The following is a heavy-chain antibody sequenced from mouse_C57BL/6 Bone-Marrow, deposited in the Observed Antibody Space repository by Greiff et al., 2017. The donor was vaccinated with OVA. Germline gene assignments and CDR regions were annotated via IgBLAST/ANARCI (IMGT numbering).Heavy chain of an antibody. D-gene: IGHD1-1*01. Sequence: QVQLQQPGAELVRPGTSVKLSCKASGYTFTSYWMHWVKQRPGQGLEWIGVIDPSDSYTNYNQQFKGKATLTVDTSSSTAYMQLSSLTSEDSAVYYCARDGLYYAMDYWGQGTSVTVSS. J-gene: IGHJ4*01. CDR1: GYTFTSYW. CDR3: ARDGLYYAMDY. V-gene: IGHV1-59*01. CDR2: IDPSDSYT.